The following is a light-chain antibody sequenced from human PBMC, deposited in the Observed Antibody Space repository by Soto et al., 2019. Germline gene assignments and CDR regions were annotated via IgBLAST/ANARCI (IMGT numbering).Light chain of an antibody. CDR1: SSDVGGYNY. V-gene: IGLV2-14*01. CDR2: DVS. Sequence: QSALTQPASVSGSPGQSITICCTGTSSDVGGYNYVSWYQQHPGKAPKLMIYDVSNRPSGVSNRFSGSKSGNTASLTISGLRAEDEADYYCSSYTSSSSVVFGGGTKLTVL. CDR3: SSYTSSSSVV. J-gene: IGLJ2*01.